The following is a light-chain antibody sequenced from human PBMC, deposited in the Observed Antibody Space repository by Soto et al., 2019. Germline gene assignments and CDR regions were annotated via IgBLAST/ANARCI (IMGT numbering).Light chain of an antibody. Sequence: DIQMTQSPSTLSTSVGDRVTITCRVSQSISAWLAWYQQKPGKAPKLLIYKASSLESGVPSRFSGSGSGTEFTLTISSLQPDDFATYYCQQYNSDSRTFGQGTKVEIK. CDR1: QSISAW. CDR2: KAS. J-gene: IGKJ1*01. V-gene: IGKV1-5*03. CDR3: QQYNSDSRT.